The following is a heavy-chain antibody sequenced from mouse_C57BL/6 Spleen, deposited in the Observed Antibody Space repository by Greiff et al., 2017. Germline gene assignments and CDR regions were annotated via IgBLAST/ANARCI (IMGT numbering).Heavy chain of an antibody. CDR1: GFTFSDYG. D-gene: IGHD2-5*01. V-gene: IGHV5-17*01. J-gene: IGHJ1*03. Sequence: EVKLVESGGGLVKPGGSLKLSCAASGFTFSDYGMHWVRQAPEKGLEWVAYISSGSSTIYYADTVKGRFTISRDNAKDTLFLQMTSLRSEDTAMYYCARATRVTRYFDFWGTGTTVTVSS. CDR3: ARATRVTRYFDF. CDR2: ISSGSSTI.